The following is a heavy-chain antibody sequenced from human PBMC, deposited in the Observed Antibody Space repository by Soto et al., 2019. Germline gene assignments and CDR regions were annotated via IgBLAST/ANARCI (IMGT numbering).Heavy chain of an antibody. CDR2: ISSCGDST. CDR3: ARDPSTGYADY. D-gene: IGHD3-9*01. J-gene: IGHJ4*02. Sequence: EVQLLESGGDLVQPGGSLRLSCTASGFTFSDYAMNWVRQAPGKGLEWVSTISSCGDSTYYADSVKGRFTISRDNSKNTLSLQMNSLRAEDTAVYYCARDPSTGYADYWGQGTLATVSS. V-gene: IGHV3-23*01. CDR1: GFTFSDYA.